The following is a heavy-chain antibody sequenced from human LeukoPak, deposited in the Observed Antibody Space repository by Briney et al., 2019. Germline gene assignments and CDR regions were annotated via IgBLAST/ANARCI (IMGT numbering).Heavy chain of an antibody. CDR3: ARRVGELSGFDY. J-gene: IGHJ4*02. D-gene: IGHD3-10*01. Sequence: TFSSYAMSWVRQAPGKGLEWIGSIYYSGSTYYNPSLKSRVTISVDTSKNQFSLKLSSVTAADTAVYYCARRVGELSGFDYWGQGTLVTVSS. CDR1: TFSSYA. CDR2: IYYSGST. V-gene: IGHV4-39*01.